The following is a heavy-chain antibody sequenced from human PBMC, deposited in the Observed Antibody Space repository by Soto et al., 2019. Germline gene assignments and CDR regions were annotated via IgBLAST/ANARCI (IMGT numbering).Heavy chain of an antibody. V-gene: IGHV1-24*01. CDR1: GYTLTELS. Sequence: ASVKVSCKVSGYTLTELSMHWVRQAPGKGLEWMGGFDPEDGETIDAQKFQGRLTMTEDTSTDTAYMELSSLRSEDTAVYYCATVAADGYVRCFVYWGQGTLVTVPS. D-gene: IGHD3-16*01. J-gene: IGHJ4*02. CDR3: ATVAADGYVRCFVY. CDR2: FDPEDGET.